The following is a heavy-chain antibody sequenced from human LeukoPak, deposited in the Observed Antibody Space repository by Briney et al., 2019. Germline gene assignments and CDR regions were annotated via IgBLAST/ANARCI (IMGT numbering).Heavy chain of an antibody. V-gene: IGHV4-59*01. Sequence: SETLSLTCAVYGGSFSFYYWSWIRQPPGKGLEWIGYIYYSGSTNYNPSLKSRVTISVDTSKNQFSLKLSSVTAADTAVYYCARAPIYDILRFDYWGQGTLVTVSS. CDR1: GGSFSFYY. J-gene: IGHJ4*02. CDR2: IYYSGST. CDR3: ARAPIYDILRFDY. D-gene: IGHD3-9*01.